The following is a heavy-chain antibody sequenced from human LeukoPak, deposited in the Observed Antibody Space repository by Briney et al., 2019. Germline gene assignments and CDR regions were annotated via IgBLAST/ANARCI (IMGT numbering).Heavy chain of an antibody. CDR2: ISSGSSYI. Sequence: GESLKISCAASGFTFSTYSMNWVRQAPGKGPEWVSSISSGSSYIYYADSVKGRFTISRDNAKNSLYLQMNSLRAEDTAVYYCAFDSSGYYWARLYWGQGTLVTVSS. CDR1: GFTFSTYS. CDR3: AFDSSGYYWARLY. J-gene: IGHJ4*02. V-gene: IGHV3-21*01. D-gene: IGHD3-22*01.